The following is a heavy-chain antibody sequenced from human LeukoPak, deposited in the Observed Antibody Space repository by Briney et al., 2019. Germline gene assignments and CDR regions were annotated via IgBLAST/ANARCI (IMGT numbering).Heavy chain of an antibody. D-gene: IGHD3-16*02. Sequence: SETLSLTCSVSGGSISRSSYYWGWIRQPPGKGLEWIGSLYYSGSTYHNPSLKSRVTISVDTSKNQFSLKLSSVTAADTAVYYCAIFDYVWGSYRNDYWGQGTLVTVSS. V-gene: IGHV4-39*01. CDR1: GGSISRSSYY. J-gene: IGHJ4*02. CDR3: AIFDYVWGSYRNDY. CDR2: LYYSGST.